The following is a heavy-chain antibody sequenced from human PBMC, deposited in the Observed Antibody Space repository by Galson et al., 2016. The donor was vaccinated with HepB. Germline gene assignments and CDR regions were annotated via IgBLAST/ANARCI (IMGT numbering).Heavy chain of an antibody. Sequence: SLRLSCAASGFTFSSYAMNWVRQAPGNGLEWVSSISGSSSYIYYADSMKGRFTISRDNAKNSLYLQMNSLRAEDTAVYYCVRDSRSSSEFDFWGQGTLVTVSS. CDR1: GFTFSSYA. J-gene: IGHJ4*02. V-gene: IGHV3-21*01. CDR2: ISGSSSYI. CDR3: VRDSRSSSEFDF. D-gene: IGHD6-6*01.